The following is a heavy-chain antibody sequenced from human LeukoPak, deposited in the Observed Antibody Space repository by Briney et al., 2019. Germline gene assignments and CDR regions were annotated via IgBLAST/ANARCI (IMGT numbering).Heavy chain of an antibody. J-gene: IGHJ6*02. V-gene: IGHV3-30-3*01. CDR3: ARRAENVREAYYYYGMDV. CDR1: GFTFSSYA. CDR2: ISYDGSNK. D-gene: IGHD3-10*01. Sequence: GRSPRLSCAASGFTFSSYAMHWVRQAPGKGLEWVAVISYDGSNKYYADSVKGRFTISRDNSKNTLFLQMNSLRAEDTAVYYCARRAENVREAYYYYGMDVWGQGTTVTVSS.